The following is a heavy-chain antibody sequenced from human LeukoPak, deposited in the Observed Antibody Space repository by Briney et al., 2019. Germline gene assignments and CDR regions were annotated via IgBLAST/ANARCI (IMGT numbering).Heavy chain of an antibody. CDR3: AEGVAGLLPNFDY. J-gene: IGHJ4*02. V-gene: IGHV3-23*01. CDR1: GFTFSSYA. D-gene: IGHD6-19*01. CDR2: ISDSGGDT. Sequence: PGGSLRLSCAASGFTFSSYAMSWVRQAPGKGLEWVSSISDSGGDTFYADSVKGHFTISRDNSRSTLYLQMNSLRAEDTAVYYCAEGVAGLLPNFDYWGQGTLVTVSS.